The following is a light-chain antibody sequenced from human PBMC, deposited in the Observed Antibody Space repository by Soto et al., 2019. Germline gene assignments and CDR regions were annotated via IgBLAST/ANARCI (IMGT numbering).Light chain of an antibody. CDR2: DVS. CDR3: SSYTGSSTDV. V-gene: IGLV2-14*01. Sequence: QSALTQPASVSGSPGQSITISCTGTSSDVGGYNYVSWYQQHPGKAPKLMIYDVSNRPSGISNLFSGSKSGNTASLTISGLQAEDEAYYYISSYTGSSTDVFGTGTKLTVL. J-gene: IGLJ1*01. CDR1: SSDVGGYNY.